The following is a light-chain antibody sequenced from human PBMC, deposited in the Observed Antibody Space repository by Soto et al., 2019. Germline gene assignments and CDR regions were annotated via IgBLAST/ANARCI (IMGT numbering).Light chain of an antibody. V-gene: IGLV2-11*01. Sequence: QSALTQPRSVSGSPGQSVTISCTGTSSDVGRYKYVSWYQQHPGQAPRLMIYEVSERPSGVPDRFSGSKSGNTASLTISGLQAEDEADYYCCSYAGSRTFLVSGGGTKLTVL. J-gene: IGLJ2*01. CDR2: EVS. CDR1: SSDVGRYKY. CDR3: CSYAGSRTFLV.